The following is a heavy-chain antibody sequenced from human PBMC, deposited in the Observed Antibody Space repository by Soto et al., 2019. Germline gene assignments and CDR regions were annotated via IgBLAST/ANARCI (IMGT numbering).Heavy chain of an antibody. CDR2: INPNSGGT. V-gene: IGHV1-2*04. Sequence: ASVKVSCKASGYTFTGYCMHWVRQAPGQGLEWMGWINPNSGGTNYAQKFQGWVTMTRDTSISTAYMELSRLRSDDTAVYYCARGPRDYRSGPTVEICFDSWGQGALVTVSS. J-gene: IGHJ5*01. CDR1: GYTFTGYC. CDR3: ARGPRDYRSGPTVEICFDS. D-gene: IGHD6-19*01.